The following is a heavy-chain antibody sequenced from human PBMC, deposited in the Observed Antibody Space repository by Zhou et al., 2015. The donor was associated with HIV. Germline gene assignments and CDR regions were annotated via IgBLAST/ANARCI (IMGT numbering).Heavy chain of an antibody. V-gene: IGHV1-3*01. J-gene: IGHJ6*03. CDR2: LNPVNGDT. Sequence: QVQLVQSGAEVKKPGASVKISCKASGYTFTSYALQWVRQAPGQRLEWMGWLNPVNGDTRYSENFQGRFTITRDTSTSTTYMELSSLTSEDTAVYYCARDSLTIFGGPYYMDVWGKGTTVTVSS. CDR1: GYTFTSYA. D-gene: IGHD3-3*02. CDR3: ARDSLTIFGGPYYMDV.